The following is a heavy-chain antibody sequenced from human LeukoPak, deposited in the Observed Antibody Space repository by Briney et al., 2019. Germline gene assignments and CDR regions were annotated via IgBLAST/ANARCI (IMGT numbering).Heavy chain of an antibody. J-gene: IGHJ3*02. CDR1: GGSISSYY. V-gene: IGHV4-4*07. CDR3: ARDKVGATDDAFDI. CDR2: IYSSGST. D-gene: IGHD1-26*01. Sequence: PSQTLSLTCTVSGGSISSYYWSWIRQPAGKGLEWIGRIYSSGSTNYNPSLKSRVTMSVDTSKNQFSLKLSSVTAADTAVYYCARDKVGATDDAFDIWGQGTMVTVSS.